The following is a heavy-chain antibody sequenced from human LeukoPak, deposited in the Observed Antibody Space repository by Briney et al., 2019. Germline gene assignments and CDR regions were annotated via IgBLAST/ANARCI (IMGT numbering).Heavy chain of an antibody. Sequence: SETLSLTCTISGGSISSYYWSWIRQPPGKELEWIGYIDNGGSPKYNPSFKSRVTISVVTSKNQFSLKLSSVTAADTAVYYCARDLGRVANDYYFDYWGQGTLVTVSS. CDR1: GGSISSYY. CDR2: IDNGGSP. CDR3: ARDLGRVANDYYFDY. D-gene: IGHD4/OR15-4a*01. V-gene: IGHV4-59*01. J-gene: IGHJ4*02.